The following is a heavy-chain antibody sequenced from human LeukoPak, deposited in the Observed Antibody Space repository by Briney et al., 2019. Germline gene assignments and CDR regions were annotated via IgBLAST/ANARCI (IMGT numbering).Heavy chain of an antibody. D-gene: IGHD5-18*01. V-gene: IGHV3-21*06. Sequence: GGSLRLSCAASGFTVSSNFMTWVRQAPGKGLEWVSSISSSSSYIYYADSVKGRFTISRDNAKNTLYLQMNSLRAEDTAVYYCARVGYSYLPDYWGQGSLVTVSS. J-gene: IGHJ4*02. CDR2: ISSSSSYI. CDR1: GFTVSSNF. CDR3: ARVGYSYLPDY.